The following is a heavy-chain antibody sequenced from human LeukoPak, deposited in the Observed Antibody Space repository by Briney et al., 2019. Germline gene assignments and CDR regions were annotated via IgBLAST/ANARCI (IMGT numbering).Heavy chain of an antibody. J-gene: IGHJ6*03. CDR2: IYYSGST. D-gene: IGHD2-2*01. CDR3: ARGTRMWVPAPGYYYYMDV. CDR1: GGSISSGGYS. Sequence: PSETLSLTCAVSGGSISSGGYSWSWIRQPPGKGLEWIGYIYYSGSTYYNPSLKSRVTISVDTSKNQFSLKLSSVTAADTAVYYCARGTRMWVPAPGYYYYMDVWGKGTTVTVSS. V-gene: IGHV4-30-4*07.